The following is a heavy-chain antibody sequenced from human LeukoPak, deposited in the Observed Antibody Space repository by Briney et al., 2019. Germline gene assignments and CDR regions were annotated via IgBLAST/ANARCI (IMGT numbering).Heavy chain of an antibody. D-gene: IGHD6-19*01. V-gene: IGHV4-59*08. CDR1: GGSISSYY. CDR2: IYYSGST. Sequence: SETLSLTCTVSGGSISSYYRSWIRQPPGKGLEGMGYIYYSGSTNYNPSLKSRVTISVDTSKNQFSLKLSSVTAADTAVYYCARYRIRGGSSGWSGYYYYYYGMDVWGQGTTVTVSS. J-gene: IGHJ6*02. CDR3: ARYRIRGGSSGWSGYYYYYYGMDV.